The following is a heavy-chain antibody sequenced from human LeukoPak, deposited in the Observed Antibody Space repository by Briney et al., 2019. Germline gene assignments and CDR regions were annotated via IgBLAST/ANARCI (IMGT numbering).Heavy chain of an antibody. V-gene: IGHV4-34*10. CDR3: ARRDGYNRDFDY. Sequence: RITMSVDTSKNQFYLNLSSVTAADTAVYYCARRDGYNRDFDYWGQGALVTVSS. D-gene: IGHD5-24*01. J-gene: IGHJ4*02.